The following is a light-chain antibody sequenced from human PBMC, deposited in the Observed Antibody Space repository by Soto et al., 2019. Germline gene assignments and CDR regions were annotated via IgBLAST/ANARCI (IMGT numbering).Light chain of an antibody. V-gene: IGKV3-20*01. CDR1: QSVSSTY. CDR3: QEYGSSPRT. Sequence: ELVLTQSPGTLPLSPGERATLSCRASQSVSSTYSAWYQQKPGQAHSLLIYGASNKATVIPDRFSGSASGTDFCLTISRLEPEDYAVYYCQEYGSSPRTFGQGTKGEIK. CDR2: GAS. J-gene: IGKJ1*01.